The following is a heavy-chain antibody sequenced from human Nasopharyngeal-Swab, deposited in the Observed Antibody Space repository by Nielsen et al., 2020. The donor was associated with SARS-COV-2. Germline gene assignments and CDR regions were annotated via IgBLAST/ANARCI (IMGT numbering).Heavy chain of an antibody. CDR3: ASASGYSYGYVTLFDY. CDR1: GGSISSGGYY. J-gene: IGHJ4*02. Sequence: SETLSLTCTVSGGSISSGGYYWSWIRQPPGKGLEWIGEINHSGSTNYNPSPKSRVTISVDTSKNQFSLKLSSVTAADTAVYYCASASGYSYGYVTLFDYWGQGTLVTVSS. V-gene: IGHV4-39*07. CDR2: INHSGST. D-gene: IGHD5-18*01.